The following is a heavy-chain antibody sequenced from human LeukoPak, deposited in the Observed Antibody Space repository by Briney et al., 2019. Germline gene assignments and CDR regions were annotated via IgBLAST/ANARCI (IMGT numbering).Heavy chain of an antibody. D-gene: IGHD2-2*02. Sequence: ASVKVSCKASGYTFTGYYMHWVRQAPGQGLEWMGWMNPNSGNTGYAQKFQGRVTITRNTSISTAYMELSSLRSEDTAVYYCARGVKTAVVPAAIHWFDPWGQGTLVTVSS. CDR1: GYTFTGYY. CDR3: ARGVKTAVVPAAIHWFDP. CDR2: MNPNSGNT. V-gene: IGHV1-8*03. J-gene: IGHJ5*02.